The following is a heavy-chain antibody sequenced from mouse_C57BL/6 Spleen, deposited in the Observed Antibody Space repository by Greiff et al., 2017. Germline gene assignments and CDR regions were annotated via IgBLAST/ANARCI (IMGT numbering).Heavy chain of an antibody. V-gene: IGHV1-64*01. CDR3: AREVGDWDEGY. D-gene: IGHD4-1*01. CDR2: IHPNSGST. J-gene: IGHJ2*01. CDR1: GYTFTSYW. Sequence: QVQLQQPGAELVKPGASVKLSCKASGYTFTSYWMHWVKQRPGQGLEWIGMIHPNSGSTNYNEKFKSKATLTVDKSSSTAYMQLSSLTSEDSAVYYCAREVGDWDEGYWGQGTTRTVSS.